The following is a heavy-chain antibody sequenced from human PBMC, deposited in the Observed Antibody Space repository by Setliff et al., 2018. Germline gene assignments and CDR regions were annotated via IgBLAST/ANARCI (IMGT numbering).Heavy chain of an antibody. D-gene: IGHD4-4*01. CDR2: SRDKPRSYTT. CDR1: GFTFRDYY. J-gene: IGHJ4*02. V-gene: IGHV3-72*01. Sequence: RLSCAASGFTFRDYYMSWVRQTPGKGLEWVGRSRDKPRSYTTEYAASVKGRFTISRDDSERSLYLEMNNLRAEDSAVYYCARRGTTAFDFWGLGTLVTVSS. CDR3: ARRGTTAFDF.